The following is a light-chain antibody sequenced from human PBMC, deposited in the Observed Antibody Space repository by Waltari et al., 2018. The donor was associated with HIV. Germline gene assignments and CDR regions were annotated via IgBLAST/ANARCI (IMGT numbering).Light chain of an antibody. V-gene: IGKV1-39*01. J-gene: IGKJ2*01. Sequence: EIQMTQSPSSLSASVGDRVTITCRASRSISTFLNWYQQKPGKAPKLLIYSASSLQSWVPSRFSGSGSETDFTLTISSLQPEDSASYFCQQSYIAYTFGQGTKLEI. CDR1: RSISTF. CDR2: SAS. CDR3: QQSYIAYT.